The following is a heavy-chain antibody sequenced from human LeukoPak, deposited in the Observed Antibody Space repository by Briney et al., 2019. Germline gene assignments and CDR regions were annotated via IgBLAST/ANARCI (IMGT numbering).Heavy chain of an antibody. Sequence: SETLSLTCTVSGGSISSYYWSWIRQPPGKGLEWIGYIPYSGSTNYNPSLNSRVTISVDTSKNQFSLKLTSVTAADTAVYYCGRVFYSSNWNLFDPWGQGTLVTVSS. V-gene: IGHV4-59*01. CDR1: GGSISSYY. D-gene: IGHD6-13*01. CDR2: IPYSGST. CDR3: GRVFYSSNWNLFDP. J-gene: IGHJ5*02.